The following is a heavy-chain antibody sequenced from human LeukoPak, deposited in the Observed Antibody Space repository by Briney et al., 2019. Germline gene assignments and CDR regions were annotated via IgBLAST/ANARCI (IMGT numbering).Heavy chain of an antibody. V-gene: IGHV3-23*01. Sequence: GGSLRLSCAPSGFTFSSYAMSWVRQAPGKGLEWVSAISGSGGSTYYADSVKGRFTISRDNSKNTLYLQMNSLRAEDTAVYYCAKELGAAGTLDYFDYWGQGTLVTVSS. D-gene: IGHD6-13*01. CDR1: GFTFSSYA. CDR2: ISGSGGST. CDR3: AKELGAAGTLDYFDY. J-gene: IGHJ4*02.